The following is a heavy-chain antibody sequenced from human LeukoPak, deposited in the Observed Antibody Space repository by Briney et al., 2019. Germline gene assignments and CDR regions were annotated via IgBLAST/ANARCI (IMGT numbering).Heavy chain of an antibody. D-gene: IGHD1-7*01. CDR1: GFTLSVYW. V-gene: IGHV4-34*08. J-gene: IGHJ1*01. CDR2: INQSGST. Sequence: GSLRLSCAASGFTLSVYWMSWVRQIPGKGLEWIGEINQSGSTNYNPSLKSRTTISIDTSKKQFSVQLSSVTAADTAIYYCARGLLGRKELVQWGPGTLVTVSS. CDR3: ARGLLGRKELVQ.